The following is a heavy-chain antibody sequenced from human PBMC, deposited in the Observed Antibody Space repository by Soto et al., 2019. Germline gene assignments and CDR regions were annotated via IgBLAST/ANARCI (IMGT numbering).Heavy chain of an antibody. Sequence: QVQLVESGGGVVQPGRSLRLSCAASGFTFSSYGMHWVRQAPGKGLEWVAVISYDGSNKYYADSVKGRFTISRDNSKNTLYLQMNSLRAEDTAVYYCAKAPGLYASSGYYAGNYFDYWGQGTLVTVSS. J-gene: IGHJ4*02. V-gene: IGHV3-30*18. D-gene: IGHD3-22*01. CDR1: GFTFSSYG. CDR2: ISYDGSNK. CDR3: AKAPGLYASSGYYAGNYFDY.